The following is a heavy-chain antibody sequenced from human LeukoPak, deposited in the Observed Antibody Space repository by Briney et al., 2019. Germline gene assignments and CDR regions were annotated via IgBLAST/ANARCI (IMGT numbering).Heavy chain of an antibody. D-gene: IGHD3-22*01. CDR2: ITSGSDYI. J-gene: IGHJ5*02. CDR3: ARSITMIVDWFDP. V-gene: IGHV3-21*01. CDR1: GFTFSSYA. Sequence: GGSLRLSCAASGFTFSSYAMNWVRQAPGKGLEWVSSITSGSDYIYYADSVKGRFTISRDNAKNSLYLQMNSLRAEDTAVYFCARSITMIVDWFDPWGQGTLVTVSS.